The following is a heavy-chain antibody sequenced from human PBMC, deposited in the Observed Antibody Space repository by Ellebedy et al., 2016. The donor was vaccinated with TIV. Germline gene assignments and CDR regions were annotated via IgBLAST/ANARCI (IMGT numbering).Heavy chain of an antibody. CDR2: MWYDGSNK. Sequence: GGSLRLSCAASGFTFSSYGMHWVRQAPGKGLEWVAYMWYDGSNKNYADSVKGRFTISRDNAKNTLYLHIDSLRSEDTAVYYCARASFYDVDLSGWYFDLWGRGTLVTVSS. V-gene: IGHV3-33*08. CDR3: ARASFYDVDLSGWYFDL. D-gene: IGHD3-10*02. CDR1: GFTFSSYG. J-gene: IGHJ2*01.